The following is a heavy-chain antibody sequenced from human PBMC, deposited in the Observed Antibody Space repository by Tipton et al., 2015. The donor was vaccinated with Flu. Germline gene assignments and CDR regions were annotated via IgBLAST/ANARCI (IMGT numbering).Heavy chain of an antibody. Sequence: LRLSCAVYGGSFSGYYWSWIRQPPGKGLEWIGEINHSGSTNYNPSLKSRVTISVDTSKNQFSLKLSSVTAADTAVYYCARGAHLLRFLEWLLNSPDAFDIWGQGTMVTVSS. CDR2: INHSGST. D-gene: IGHD3-3*01. V-gene: IGHV4-34*01. CDR1: GGSFSGYY. CDR3: ARGAHLLRFLEWLLNSPDAFDI. J-gene: IGHJ3*02.